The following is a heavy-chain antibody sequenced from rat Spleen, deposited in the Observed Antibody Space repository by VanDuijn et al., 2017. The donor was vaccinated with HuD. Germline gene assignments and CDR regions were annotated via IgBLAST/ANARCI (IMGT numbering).Heavy chain of an antibody. CDR2: IWTGGST. J-gene: IGHJ3*01. CDR3: ARWKYTTDWFAY. Sequence: QVQLKESGPGLVKPSLTLSLTCTVSGFSLTSYNVHWVRQPTGKGLEWMGVIWTGGSTDYNSALRSRLSISRDTSKSQVFLKMDSLQTEDTAMYFCARWKYTTDWFAYWGHGTLVTVSS. V-gene: IGHV2-30*01. CDR1: GFSLTSYN. D-gene: IGHD1-6*01.